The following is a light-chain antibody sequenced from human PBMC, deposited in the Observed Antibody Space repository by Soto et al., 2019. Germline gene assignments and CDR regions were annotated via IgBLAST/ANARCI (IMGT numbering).Light chain of an antibody. CDR1: QSINNY. Sequence: DIQMTQSPSSLSASIGDRGTITCRASQSINNYLNWYQQKPGKAPTLLIYAASSLQSGVPSRFSGSGSGTDFTPTIQSLQAEAVPPYYRQQTYKTSTFCGGTKVEIK. V-gene: IGKV1-39*01. CDR3: QQTYKTST. J-gene: IGKJ4*01. CDR2: AAS.